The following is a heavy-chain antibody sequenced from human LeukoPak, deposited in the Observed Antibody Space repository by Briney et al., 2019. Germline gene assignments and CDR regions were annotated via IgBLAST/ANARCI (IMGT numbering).Heavy chain of an antibody. CDR3: ARISSWIQLWLYFDY. CDR2: INSDGGST. CDR1: GFTFSSFW. V-gene: IGHV3-74*01. J-gene: IGHJ4*02. D-gene: IGHD5-18*01. Sequence: PGGSLRLSCAASGFTFSSFWLHWVRQAPGKGLVWVSRINSDGGSTSYADSVKGRFTISRDNAKNTLYLQMNSLRAEDTAVYYCARISSWIQLWLYFDYWGQGTLVTVSS.